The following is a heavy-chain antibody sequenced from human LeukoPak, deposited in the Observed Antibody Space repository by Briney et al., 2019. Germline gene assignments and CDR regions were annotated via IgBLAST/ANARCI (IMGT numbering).Heavy chain of an antibody. CDR3: ARGPPYYYGSGSYMDY. CDR1: GFTFSSYW. CDR2: INSDGSST. D-gene: IGHD3-10*01. V-gene: IGHV3-74*01. Sequence: GGSLRLSCAASGFTFSSYWMDWVRHAPGKGLVWVSHINSDGSSTSYADSVKGRFTISRDNAKNTLYLQMNSLRAEDTAVYYCARGPPYYYGSGSYMDYWGQGTLVTVSS. J-gene: IGHJ4*02.